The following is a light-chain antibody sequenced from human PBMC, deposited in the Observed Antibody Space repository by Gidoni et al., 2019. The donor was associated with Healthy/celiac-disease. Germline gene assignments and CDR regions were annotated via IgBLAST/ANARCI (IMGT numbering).Light chain of an antibody. CDR2: DNN. J-gene: IGLJ3*02. CDR1: SSHIGNHY. Sequence: QSVLTQPPSVSAAPGQKVTISCSGRSSHIGNHYVSWYQQLPGTAPKLLIYDNNKRPSGIPARFSGSKSGTSATLGITGLQTGDEADYYCGTWDSSLSAWVFGGGTKLTVL. CDR3: GTWDSSLSAWV. V-gene: IGLV1-51*01.